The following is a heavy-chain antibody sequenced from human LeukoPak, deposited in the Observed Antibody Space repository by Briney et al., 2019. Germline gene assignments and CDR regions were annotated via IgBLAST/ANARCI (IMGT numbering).Heavy chain of an antibody. CDR1: GFTFSSYG. J-gene: IGHJ3*02. D-gene: IGHD3-10*01. Sequence: GGSLRLSCAASGFTFSSYGMHWVRQAPGKGLEWVAVISYDGSNKYYADSVKGRFTISRDNSKNTLYLQMNSLRAEDTAVYYCANKELLWFGDPPAFDIWGQGTMVTVSS. CDR2: ISYDGSNK. V-gene: IGHV3-30*18. CDR3: ANKELLWFGDPPAFDI.